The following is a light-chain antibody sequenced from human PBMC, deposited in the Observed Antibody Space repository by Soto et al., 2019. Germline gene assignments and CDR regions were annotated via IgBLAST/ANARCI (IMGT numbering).Light chain of an antibody. CDR1: QSVSSSY. J-gene: IGKJ1*01. Sequence: EIVLTQSPGTLSLSPGERATLSCRASQSVSSSYLAWYQQKPGQAPRLLIYGASSRATGIPDRFSGSGSGTDFTLTISRLEPEDLATYYCQQFSTVSRTFGQWTKVEI. CDR3: QQFSTVSRT. CDR2: GAS. V-gene: IGKV3-20*01.